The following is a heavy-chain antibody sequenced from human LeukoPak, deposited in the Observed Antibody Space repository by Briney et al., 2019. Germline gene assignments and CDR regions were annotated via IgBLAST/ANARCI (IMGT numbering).Heavy chain of an antibody. CDR1: GGSISSSGYY. J-gene: IGHJ4*02. D-gene: IGHD1-26*01. CDR2: IYNSGST. CDR3: ARSPVGAAPEFEY. V-gene: IGHV4-39*07. Sequence: SETLSLTCTVSGGSISSSGYYWGWIRQPPGTGLEWIANIYNSGSTYYNPSLKTRVTISVDTSENQFSLKLSSVTAADTAVYYCARSPVGAAPEFEYWGQGTLVTVSS.